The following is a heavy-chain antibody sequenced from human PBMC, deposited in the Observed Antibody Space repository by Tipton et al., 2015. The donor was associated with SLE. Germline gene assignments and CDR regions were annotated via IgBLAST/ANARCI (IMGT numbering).Heavy chain of an antibody. CDR1: GGSISSSSYY. Sequence: TLSLTCTVSGGSISSSSYYWGWIRQPPGKGLEWIGEINHSGSTNYNPSLKSRVTISVDTSKNQFSLKLSSVTAADTAVYYCARGRQDNYFDYWGQGTLVTVSS. CDR3: ARGRQDNYFDY. J-gene: IGHJ4*02. V-gene: IGHV4-39*07. CDR2: INHSGST. D-gene: IGHD2-15*01.